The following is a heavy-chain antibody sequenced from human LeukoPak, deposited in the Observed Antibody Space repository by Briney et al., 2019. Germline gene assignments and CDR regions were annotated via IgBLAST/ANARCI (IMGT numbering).Heavy chain of an antibody. D-gene: IGHD4-17*01. CDR2: IYPNSGGT. V-gene: IGHV1-2*02. CDR1: GYTFTSYY. J-gene: IGHJ4*02. CDR3: ARGGMRVDYGDYGDY. Sequence: GASVKVSCKASGYTFTSYYMHWVRQAPGQGLEWMGWIYPNSGGTNYAQKFQGRVTMTRDTSISTAYMELSRLRSDDTAVYYCARGGMRVDYGDYGDYWGQGTLVTVSS.